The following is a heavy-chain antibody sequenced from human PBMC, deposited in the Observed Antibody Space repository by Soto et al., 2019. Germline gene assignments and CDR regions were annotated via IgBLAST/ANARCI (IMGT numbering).Heavy chain of an antibody. J-gene: IGHJ3*02. CDR2: INHSGST. CDR1: GGSFSGYY. V-gene: IGHV4-34*01. CDR3: ARGLASIAARRGAFDT. D-gene: IGHD6-6*01. Sequence: SETLSLTCAVYGGSFSGYYWSWIRQPPGKGLEWIGEINHSGSTNYNPSLKSRVTISVDTSKNQFSLKLSSVTAADTAVYYCARGLASIAARRGAFDTWGQGTMVTVSS.